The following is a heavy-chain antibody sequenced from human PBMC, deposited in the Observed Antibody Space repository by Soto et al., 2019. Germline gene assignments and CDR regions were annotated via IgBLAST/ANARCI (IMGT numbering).Heavy chain of an antibody. CDR2: IYHSGST. D-gene: IGHD3-3*01. Sequence: TLPVTFAVSGASISSGGDSWSWIRQPPGKGLEWIGYIYHSGSTYYNPSLKSRVTISVDRSKNQFSLKLSSVTAADTAVYYCASGSYYDCWTWWGQGTLVTVS. CDR1: GASISSGGDS. J-gene: IGHJ4*02. CDR3: ASGSYYDCWTW. V-gene: IGHV4-30-2*01.